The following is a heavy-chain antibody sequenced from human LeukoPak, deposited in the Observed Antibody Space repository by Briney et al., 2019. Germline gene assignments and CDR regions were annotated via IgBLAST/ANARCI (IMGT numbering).Heavy chain of an antibody. CDR2: INPNSGAT. CDR3: ARGNGDYPDY. D-gene: IGHD4-17*01. J-gene: IGHJ4*02. Sequence: ASVKVSCKASGYTFTSYYMHWVRQAPGQGLEWMGSINPNSGATKYAQNFQGRVTMTRDTSISTAYMELSRLRSEDTAVYYCARGNGDYPDYWGQGTLVTVS. V-gene: IGHV1-2*02. CDR1: GYTFTSYY.